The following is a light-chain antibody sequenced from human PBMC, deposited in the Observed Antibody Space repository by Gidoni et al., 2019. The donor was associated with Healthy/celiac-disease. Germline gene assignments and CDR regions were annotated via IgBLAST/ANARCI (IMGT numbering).Light chain of an antibody. J-gene: IGKJ2*01. CDR1: QGISNS. CDR3: QQYYSTHT. Sequence: DIQKTQSPSSLSASVGDRVTITCRASQGISNSLAWYQQKPGKAPKLLLYAASRLESGVPSRFSGSGSGTDYTLTISSLQPEDFATYYCQQYYSTHTFGQGTKLEIK. V-gene: IGKV1-NL1*01. CDR2: AAS.